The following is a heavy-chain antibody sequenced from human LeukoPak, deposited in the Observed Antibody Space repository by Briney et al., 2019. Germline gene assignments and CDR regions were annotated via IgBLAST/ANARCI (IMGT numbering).Heavy chain of an antibody. V-gene: IGHV4-38-2*02. CDR1: DSSLSSDYY. CDR2: IFHSGST. J-gene: IGHJ5*02. CDR3: ARGRPDGSGSYYKFDP. Sequence: PSQTLSLTCSVSDSSLSSDYYWGWIRQPPGKGLEWIGNIFHSGSTYYNPSLKSRVTISVDTSKKQFSLKLSSVTAADTAVYYCARGRPDGSGSYYKFDPWGQGTLVTVSS. D-gene: IGHD3-10*01.